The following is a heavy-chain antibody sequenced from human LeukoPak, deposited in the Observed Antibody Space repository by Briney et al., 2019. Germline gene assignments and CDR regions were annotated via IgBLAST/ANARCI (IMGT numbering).Heavy chain of an antibody. D-gene: IGHD6-6*01. Sequence: GGSLRLSCAASGFTFSSYAMSWVRQAPGKGLEWVSAISGSGGSTYYADSVKGRFTISRDNSKNTLYLQMNSLRAEDTAVYYCAKSARPTYYYYYYYMDVWGEGTTVTVSS. CDR2: ISGSGGST. CDR1: GFTFSSYA. J-gene: IGHJ6*03. V-gene: IGHV3-23*01. CDR3: AKSARPTYYYYYYYMDV.